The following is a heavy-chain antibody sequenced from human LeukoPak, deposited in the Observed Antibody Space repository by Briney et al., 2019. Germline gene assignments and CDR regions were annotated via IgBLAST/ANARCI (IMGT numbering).Heavy chain of an antibody. CDR3: ARDGGGGCSSTSCYSEDFQH. CDR1: GGTFSSYA. D-gene: IGHD2-2*01. Sequence: ASVKVSCKASGGTFSSYAISWVRQAPGQGLEWMGGIIPIFGTANYAQKFQGRVTITADESTSTAYMELSSLRSEDTAVYYCARDGGGGCSSTSCYSEDFQHWGQGTLVTVSS. CDR2: IIPIFGTA. J-gene: IGHJ1*01. V-gene: IGHV1-69*13.